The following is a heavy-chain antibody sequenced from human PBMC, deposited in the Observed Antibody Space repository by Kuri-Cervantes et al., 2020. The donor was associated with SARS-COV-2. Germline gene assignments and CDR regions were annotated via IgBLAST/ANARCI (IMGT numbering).Heavy chain of an antibody. Sequence: GGSLRLSCAVSGFTFTSHAMHWVRQAPGKGLEWVSVIYSGGSTYYADSVKGRFTISRDNSKNTLYPQMNSLRAEDTAVYYCARGESSGWYGYWFDPWGQGTLVTVSS. J-gene: IGHJ5*02. CDR3: ARGESSGWYGYWFDP. V-gene: IGHV3-66*01. CDR1: GFTFTSHA. CDR2: IYSGGST. D-gene: IGHD6-19*01.